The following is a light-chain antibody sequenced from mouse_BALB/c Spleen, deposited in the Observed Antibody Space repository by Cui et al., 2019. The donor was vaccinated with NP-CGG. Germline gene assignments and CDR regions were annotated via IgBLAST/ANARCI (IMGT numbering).Light chain of an antibody. V-gene: IGLV1*01. Sequence: QAVVTQYSALTTSPGETVTLTCRSSTRAVITSNYDNWVQEKPDHLFTGLMGGTNNRAPGVPARFSGSLIGDKAALTITGAQTEDEAIYFCALWYSNHWVFGGGTKLTVL. J-gene: IGLJ1*01. CDR2: GTN. CDR3: ALWYSNHWV. CDR1: TRAVITSNY.